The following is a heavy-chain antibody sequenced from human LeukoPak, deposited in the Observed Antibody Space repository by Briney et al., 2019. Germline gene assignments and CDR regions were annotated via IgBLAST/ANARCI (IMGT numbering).Heavy chain of an antibody. CDR2: MNPNSGNT. D-gene: IGHD3-9*01. CDR3: AREPAYDILTGYYSFDY. J-gene: IGHJ4*02. CDR1: GYTFTSYD. Sequence: ASVKVSCKASGYTFTSYDINWVRQATGQGLEWMGWMNPNSGNTGYAQKFQGRVTMTRNTSISTAYMELSSLRSEDTAVYYCAREPAYDILTGYYSFDYWGQGTLVTVSS. V-gene: IGHV1-8*01.